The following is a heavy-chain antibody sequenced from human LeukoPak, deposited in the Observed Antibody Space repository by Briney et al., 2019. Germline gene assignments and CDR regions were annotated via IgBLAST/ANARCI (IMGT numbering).Heavy chain of an antibody. Sequence: GESLKISCKVSGYSFTSYWIGWVLQMPGKGLEWMVIIYPGDSDTRYSPSFQGQVTISADKSISTAYLQWSSLKASDTAMYYCARRVYSYETYYFDYWGQGTLVTVSS. CDR2: IYPGDSDT. CDR1: GYSFTSYW. CDR3: ARRVYSYETYYFDY. V-gene: IGHV5-51*01. J-gene: IGHJ4*02. D-gene: IGHD5-18*01.